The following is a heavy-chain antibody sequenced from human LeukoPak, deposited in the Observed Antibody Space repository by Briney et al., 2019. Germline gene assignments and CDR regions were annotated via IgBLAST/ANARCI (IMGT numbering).Heavy chain of an antibody. CDR2: ISSSGSGGST. V-gene: IGHV3-23*01. Sequence: GGSLRLSCAASGFTFSSYAMSWVRQAPGKGREWVSTISSSGSGGSTYYADSVKGRFTISRDNSKDTVYLQMNSLRAEDTAVYYCAKLLAVTNSYYFNYWGQGTLVTVSS. CDR1: GFTFSSYA. CDR3: AKLLAVTNSYYFNY. J-gene: IGHJ4*02. D-gene: IGHD6-19*01.